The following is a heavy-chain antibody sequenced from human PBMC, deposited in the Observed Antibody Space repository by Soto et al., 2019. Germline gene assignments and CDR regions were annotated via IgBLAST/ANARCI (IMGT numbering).Heavy chain of an antibody. J-gene: IGHJ2*01. CDR2: ISAYNGNT. CDR3: ARDSIAAAGTISSNWYFDL. D-gene: IGHD6-13*01. V-gene: IGHV1-18*01. CDR1: GYTFTSYG. Sequence: ASVKGSCKASGYTFTSYGISWVRQAPGQGLEWMGWISAYNGNTNYAQKLQGRVTMTTDTSTSTAYMELRSLRSDDTAVYYCARDSIAAAGTISSNWYFDLWGRGTLVTVS.